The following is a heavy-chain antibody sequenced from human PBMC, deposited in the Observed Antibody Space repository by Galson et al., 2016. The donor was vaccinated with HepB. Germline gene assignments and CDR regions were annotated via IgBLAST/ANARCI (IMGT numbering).Heavy chain of an antibody. V-gene: IGHV4-30-4*01. Sequence: LSLPCTVSGGSISSGDYYWSWIRQPPGKGLEWIGYIYYSGSTYYNPSLKSRVTISVDTSNNQFSLMLNSVTAADTAVYYCASGGRRGRNWFDPWGQGTLVTVSS. CDR1: GGSISSGDYY. CDR2: IYYSGST. CDR3: ASGGRRGRNWFDP. D-gene: IGHD1-26*01. J-gene: IGHJ5*02.